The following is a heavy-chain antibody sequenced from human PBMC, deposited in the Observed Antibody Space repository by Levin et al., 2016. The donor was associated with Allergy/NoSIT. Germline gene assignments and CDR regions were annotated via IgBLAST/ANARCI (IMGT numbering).Heavy chain of an antibody. J-gene: IGHJ6*02. CDR3: ATKHERYLVDSYYYGLDV. V-gene: IGHV3-21*01. Sequence: GGSLRLSCAASGLSFSSYNMNWVRHTPGKGLEWVSSISRRSDYIYVADSLKGRFTVSRDNAKNSVYLQMSSLRPEDTAVYYCATKHERYLVDSYYYGLDVWGQGTTVTVSS. CDR2: ISRRSDYI. CDR1: GLSFSSYN. D-gene: IGHD1-26*01.